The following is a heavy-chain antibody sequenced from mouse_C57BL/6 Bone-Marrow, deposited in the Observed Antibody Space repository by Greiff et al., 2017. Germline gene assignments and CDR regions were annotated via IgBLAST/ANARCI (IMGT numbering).Heavy chain of an antibody. D-gene: IGHD1-1*01. CDR1: GYSITSGYY. V-gene: IGHV3-6*01. Sequence: EVQLQESGPGLVKPSQSLSLTCSVTGYSITSGYYWNWIRQFPGNKLEWMGYISYDGSNNYNPSLKNRISITRDTSKNQFFLKLNSVTTEDTATYYCAREDNYYGSSLFAYWGQGTLVTVSA. J-gene: IGHJ3*01. CDR3: AREDNYYGSSLFAY. CDR2: ISYDGSN.